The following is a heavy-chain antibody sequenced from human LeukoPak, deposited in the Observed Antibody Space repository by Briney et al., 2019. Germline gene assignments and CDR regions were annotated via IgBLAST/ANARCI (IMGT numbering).Heavy chain of an antibody. V-gene: IGHV3-23*01. CDR3: ARALNYGGYLVRGY. D-gene: IGHD4-17*01. J-gene: IGHJ4*02. CDR2: ITARADST. CDR1: GFTFSNYA. Sequence: PGGSLRLSCAASGFTFSNYAMSWVRQAPGKGLEWVSGITARADSTYYADSVKGRFTISRDNSKNTLYLQMNSLRAEDTAVYYCARALNYGGYLVRGYWGQGTLVTVSS.